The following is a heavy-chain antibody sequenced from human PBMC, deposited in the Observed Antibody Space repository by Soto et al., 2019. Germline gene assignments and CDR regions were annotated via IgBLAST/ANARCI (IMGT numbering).Heavy chain of an antibody. V-gene: IGHV1-18*01. D-gene: IGHD6-13*01. Sequence: QVQLVQSGAEVKKPGASVKVSCKASGYTFTSYGISWVRQAPGQGLEWMGWISAYNGNTNYAQKLLVRVTRTTDTSTSTAYMELRRLRSDDTAVYSWARSIAAAVDFDYWGQGTLVTVYS. CDR3: ARSIAAAVDFDY. J-gene: IGHJ4*02. CDR2: ISAYNGNT. CDR1: GYTFTSYG.